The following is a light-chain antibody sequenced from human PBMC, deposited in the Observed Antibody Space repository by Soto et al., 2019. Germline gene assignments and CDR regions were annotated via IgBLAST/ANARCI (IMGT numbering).Light chain of an antibody. CDR2: VNSDGSH. V-gene: IGLV4-69*01. J-gene: IGLJ2*01. Sequence: QAVVTQSPSASASLGASVKLTCTLSSGHRSYAIGWHQQQPEKGPRYLMKVNSDGSHSKGDGIPDRFSGSSSGAERYLTISSLQSEDEADYYCQTWGTGILVFGGGTKVTVL. CDR1: SGHRSYA. CDR3: QTWGTGILV.